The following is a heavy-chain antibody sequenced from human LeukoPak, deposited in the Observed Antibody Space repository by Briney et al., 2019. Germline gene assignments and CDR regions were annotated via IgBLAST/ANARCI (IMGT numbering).Heavy chain of an antibody. CDR3: ARVGRDGYNDYIDY. CDR1: GGSFSGYY. V-gene: IGHV4-34*01. CDR2: INHSGST. D-gene: IGHD5-24*01. J-gene: IGHJ4*02. Sequence: PSETLSLTCAVYGGSFSGYYWSWIRQPPGKGLEWIGEINHSGSTNYNPSLKSRVTISVDTSKNQFSLRLSSVTVADTAVYYCARVGRDGYNDYIDYWGQGTLVTVSS.